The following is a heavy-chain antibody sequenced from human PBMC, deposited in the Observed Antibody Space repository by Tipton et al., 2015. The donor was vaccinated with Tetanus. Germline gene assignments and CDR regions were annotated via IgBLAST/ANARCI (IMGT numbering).Heavy chain of an antibody. D-gene: IGHD3-22*01. CDR3: ARGGDDGRGSSFDC. Sequence: TLSLTCAVHGGSFSNYYWSWIRQSPGKGLGWNGEIIHSGSTKYNPPLKGRLTMSLDTSQNQFSLNVTSVIVADPAVYYCARGGDDGRGSSFDCWGQGIPVTVSS. V-gene: IGHV4-34*01. CDR2: IIHSGST. J-gene: IGHJ4*02. CDR1: GGSFSNYY.